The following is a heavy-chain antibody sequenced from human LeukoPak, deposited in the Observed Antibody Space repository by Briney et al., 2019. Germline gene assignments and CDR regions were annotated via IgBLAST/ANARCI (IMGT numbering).Heavy chain of an antibody. Sequence: PGGALRLSCAASGFTFNNYAMNWVRQAPGKGLEWVSSISGSGGTTYYADSVKGRFTISRDNSKNTLYLQMNSLRAEDTAVYYCAKGSGYCSITSCHLFDYWGQGTLVTVSS. CDR1: GFTFNNYA. D-gene: IGHD2-2*01. CDR2: ISGSGGTT. J-gene: IGHJ4*02. V-gene: IGHV3-23*01. CDR3: AKGSGYCSITSCHLFDY.